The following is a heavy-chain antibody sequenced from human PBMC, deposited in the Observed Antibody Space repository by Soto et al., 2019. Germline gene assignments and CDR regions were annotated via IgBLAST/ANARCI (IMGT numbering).Heavy chain of an antibody. J-gene: IGHJ3*02. CDR2: IDPSDSYT. CDR3: ARLSMVRGVTPAAFDI. CDR1: GYSFTSYW. V-gene: IGHV5-10-1*01. Sequence: EVQLVQSGAEVKKPGESLRISCKGSGYSFTSYWISWVRQMPGKGLEWMGRIDPSDSYTNYSPSFQGHVTISADKPISTAYLQWSSLKASDTAMYYCARLSMVRGVTPAAFDIWGQGTMVTVSS. D-gene: IGHD3-10*01.